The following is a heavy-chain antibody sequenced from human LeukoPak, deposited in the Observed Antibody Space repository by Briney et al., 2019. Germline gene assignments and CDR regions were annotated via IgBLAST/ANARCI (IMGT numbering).Heavy chain of an antibody. CDR2: ISAYNGNT. V-gene: IGHV1-18*04. J-gene: IGHJ5*02. CDR3: AREALGYCSSTSCYVWFDP. CDR1: GYTFTSYG. Sequence: GASVKVSCKAPGYTFTSYGISWVRQAPGQGLEWMGWISAYNGNTNYAQKLQGRVTMTTDTSTSTAYMELRSLRSDDTAVYYCAREALGYCSSTSCYVWFDPWGQGTLVTVSS. D-gene: IGHD2-2*01.